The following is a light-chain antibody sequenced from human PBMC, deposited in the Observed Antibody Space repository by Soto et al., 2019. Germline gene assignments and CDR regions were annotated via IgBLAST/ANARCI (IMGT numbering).Light chain of an antibody. CDR1: QSVSSN. CDR2: GAS. J-gene: IGKJ4*01. V-gene: IGKV3-20*01. Sequence: EIVMTHSPATLSVSPGERATLSCRASQSVSSNLAWYQQKPGQAPRLLIYGASSRATGIPDRFSGSGSGTDFTLTISRLEPEDFAVYYCQQYSSSPLTFGGGTKVDIK. CDR3: QQYSSSPLT.